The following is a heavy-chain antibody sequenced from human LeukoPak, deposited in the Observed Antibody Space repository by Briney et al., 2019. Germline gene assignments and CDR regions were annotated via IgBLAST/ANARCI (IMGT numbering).Heavy chain of an antibody. CDR1: GGSISSYY. CDR3: AREYSGYDYGDYYYYGMDV. D-gene: IGHD5-12*01. V-gene: IGHV4-4*07. J-gene: IGHJ6*02. Sequence: SETLSLTCTVSGGSISSYYWSWIRQPAGKGLEWLGRIYTSGSTNYNPSLKSRVTMSVDTSKNQFSLKLSSVTAADTAVYYCAREYSGYDYGDYYYYGMDVWGQGTTVTVSS. CDR2: IYTSGST.